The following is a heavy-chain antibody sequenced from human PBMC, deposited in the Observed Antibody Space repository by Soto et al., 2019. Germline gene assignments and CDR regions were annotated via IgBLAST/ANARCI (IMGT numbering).Heavy chain of an antibody. V-gene: IGHV4-59*01. CDR2: IYYSGST. D-gene: IGHD7-27*01. J-gene: IGHJ3*02. CDR1: GGSISSYY. CDR3: ARAAGWGDAFDI. Sequence: SETLSLTCTVSGGSISSYYWSWIRQPPGKGLEWIGYIYYSGSTNYNPSLKSRVTISVDTSKNQFSLKLSSVTAADTAVYYCARAAGWGDAFDIWGQGTMVTVSS.